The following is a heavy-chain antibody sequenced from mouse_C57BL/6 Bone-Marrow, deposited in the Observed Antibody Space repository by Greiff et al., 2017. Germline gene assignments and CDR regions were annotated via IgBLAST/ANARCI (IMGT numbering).Heavy chain of an antibody. D-gene: IGHD1-1*01. Sequence: DVMLVESGGGLVQPGGSMKLSCVASGFTFSNYWMNWVRQSPEKGLEWVAQIRLKSDNYATHYAESVKGRFTISRDDSKSSVYLQMNNLRAEDTGIYYCTSTRCRKLPDAMDYWGQGTSVTVSS. CDR2: IRLKSDNYAT. J-gene: IGHJ4*01. CDR3: TSTRCRKLPDAMDY. CDR1: GFTFSNYW. V-gene: IGHV6-3*01.